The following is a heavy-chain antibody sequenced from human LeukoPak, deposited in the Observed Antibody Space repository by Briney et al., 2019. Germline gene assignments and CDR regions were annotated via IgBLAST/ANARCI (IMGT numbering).Heavy chain of an antibody. CDR2: ISAYNGNT. CDR3: ARVYTAMVLHYYYMDV. CDR1: GYTFSRYG. J-gene: IGHJ6*03. D-gene: IGHD5-18*01. V-gene: IGHV1-18*01. Sequence: ASVKVSCKASGYTFSRYGISWVRQAPGQGLEWMGWISAYNGNTNYAQKLQGRVTMTTDTSTSTAYMELRSLRSDDTAVYYCARVYTAMVLHYYYMDVWGKGTTVTVSS.